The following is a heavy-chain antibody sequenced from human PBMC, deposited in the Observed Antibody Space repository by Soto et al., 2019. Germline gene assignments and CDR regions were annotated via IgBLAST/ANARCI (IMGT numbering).Heavy chain of an antibody. Sequence: GGSLRLSCAASGFTFSSYGMHWVRQAPGKALEWVAVIWYDGSNKYYADSVKGRFTISRDNSKNTLYLQMNSLRAEDTAVYYCARQHRDILTGLRWNGMDVWGQGTTVTGSS. J-gene: IGHJ6*02. V-gene: IGHV3-33*01. D-gene: IGHD3-9*01. CDR3: ARQHRDILTGLRWNGMDV. CDR2: IWYDGSNK. CDR1: GFTFSSYG.